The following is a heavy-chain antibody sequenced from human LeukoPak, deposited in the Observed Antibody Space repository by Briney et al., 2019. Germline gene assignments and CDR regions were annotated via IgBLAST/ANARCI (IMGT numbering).Heavy chain of an antibody. Sequence: GASVTVSCTASGYTFTGYYMYWVRQAPGQGLEWMGRINPDSGGTNYAQKFQGRVTMTRDTSISTAYMELSRLRSDDTAVYYCARGYYDSSSYSTPYYFDYWGQGTLVTVSS. J-gene: IGHJ4*02. CDR1: GYTFTGYY. D-gene: IGHD3-22*01. CDR2: INPDSGGT. CDR3: ARGYYDSSSYSTPYYFDY. V-gene: IGHV1-2*06.